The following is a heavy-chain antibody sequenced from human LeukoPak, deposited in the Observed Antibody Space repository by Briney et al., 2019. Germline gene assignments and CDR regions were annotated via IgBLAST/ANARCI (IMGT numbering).Heavy chain of an antibody. CDR1: GGTFSTDA. CDR3: ARQHCAGGTCYDDRGFFDF. J-gene: IGHJ4*02. Sequence: SVKLSCKASGGTFSTDAINWIRQAPGQGLEWMGGFIPRFGTTFYAQKFQGRVTLVADKSTNAAFMEVSSLTSDDTAVYYCARQHCAGGTCYDDRGFFDFWGQGTLVTVSS. V-gene: IGHV1-69*06. D-gene: IGHD2-15*01. CDR2: FIPRFGTT.